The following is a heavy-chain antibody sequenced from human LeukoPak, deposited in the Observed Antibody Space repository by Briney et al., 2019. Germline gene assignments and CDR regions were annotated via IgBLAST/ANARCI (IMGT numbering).Heavy chain of an antibody. D-gene: IGHD1-26*01. Sequence: PGGSLRLTCAGSGFIFNSYWMSWVRQAPGKGLEWVANTKQDGSEKYYLDSVKGRFTISRDNAKNSLYLQMNTLRPEDTAVYYCARDSAVSYYYYYYYGMDVWGQGTTVTVSS. CDR3: ARDSAVSYYYYYYYGMDV. CDR1: GFIFNSYW. V-gene: IGHV3-7*01. J-gene: IGHJ6*02. CDR2: TKQDGSEK.